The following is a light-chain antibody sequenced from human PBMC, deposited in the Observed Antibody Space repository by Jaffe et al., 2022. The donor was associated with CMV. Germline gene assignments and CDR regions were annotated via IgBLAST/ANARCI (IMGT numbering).Light chain of an antibody. CDR1: QTISSY. Sequence: DIQMTQSPSSLSASVGDRVTITCRASQTISSYLNWYQQKPGKAPKVLIYAASSLQSGVPSRFSGSGSGTDFTLTISSLQPEDFATYYCQQSYNTPPTFGQGTKLEIK. V-gene: IGKV1-39*01. CDR2: AAS. J-gene: IGKJ2*01. CDR3: QQSYNTPPT.